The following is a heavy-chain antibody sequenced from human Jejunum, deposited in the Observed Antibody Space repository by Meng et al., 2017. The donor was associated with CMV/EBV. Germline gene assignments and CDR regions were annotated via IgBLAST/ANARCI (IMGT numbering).Heavy chain of an antibody. Sequence: GPLEEVVPGLGEPSEPSSLTCTCYVGSVNNYYWRWIRQSAGKGLEWIGRFYSNDTYDYHPSRDRRVTMARDTSKYQEEQKVTYVSAADTATTASAGDPGASTREGLDYWGRKTLVIVST. CDR1: VGSVNNYY. J-gene: IGHJ4*02. V-gene: IGHV4-4*07. CDR2: FYSNDTY. CDR3: AGDPGASTREGLDY. D-gene: IGHD1-26*01.